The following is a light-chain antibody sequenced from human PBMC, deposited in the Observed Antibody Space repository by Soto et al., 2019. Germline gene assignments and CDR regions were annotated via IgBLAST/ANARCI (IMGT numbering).Light chain of an antibody. J-gene: IGKJ1*01. V-gene: IGKV3-15*01. CDR3: QQYNNWPPVT. CDR2: GAS. Sequence: EIVMTQSPATLSVSPGERATLSCRASQSVSSNLAWYQQKPGQAPRLLIYGASTRATGIPARFSGSGSGTEFTLTISSLQSEDFAAYYCQQYNNWPPVTFGQGTKVEIK. CDR1: QSVSSN.